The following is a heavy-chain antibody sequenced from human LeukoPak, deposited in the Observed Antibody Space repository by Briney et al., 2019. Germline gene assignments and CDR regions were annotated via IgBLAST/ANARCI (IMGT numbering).Heavy chain of an antibody. D-gene: IGHD6-13*01. CDR3: ARVAEAAAFDS. Sequence: GGSLRLSCAASEFTFSTYSMNWVRQAPGKGLEWVSSISSGSTYIYYADSVKGRFTISRDNAKNLLYLQMNSLRAEDTAVYYCARVAEAAAFDSWGQGTLVTVSS. CDR2: ISSGSTYI. V-gene: IGHV3-21*01. CDR1: EFTFSTYS. J-gene: IGHJ4*02.